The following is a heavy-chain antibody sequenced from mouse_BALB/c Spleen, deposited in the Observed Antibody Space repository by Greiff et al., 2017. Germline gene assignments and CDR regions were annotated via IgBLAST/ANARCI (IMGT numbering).Heavy chain of an antibody. CDR3: ARQLGPLYAMDY. CDR1: GYTFTSYW. Sequence: QVQLQQPGAELVRPGASVKLSCKASGYTFTSYWMNWVKQRPGRGLEWIGRIDPSDSETHYNQKFKDKATLTVDKSSSTAYIQLSSLTSEDSAVYYCARQLGPLYAMDYWGQGTSVTVSS. CDR2: IDPSDSET. D-gene: IGHD4-1*02. V-gene: IGHV1-61*01. J-gene: IGHJ4*01.